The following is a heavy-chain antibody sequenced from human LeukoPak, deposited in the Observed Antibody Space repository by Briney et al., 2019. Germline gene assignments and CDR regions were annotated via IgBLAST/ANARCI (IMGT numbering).Heavy chain of an antibody. CDR3: ARDGSIIAFDM. CDR2: INHSGST. J-gene: IGHJ3*02. D-gene: IGHD1-26*01. V-gene: IGHV4-34*01. Sequence: PSETLSLTCAVYGGSFSGYYWSWIRQPPGKGLEWIGEINHSGSTNYNPSLKSRVTISVDTSKNQSSLKLSSVTAADTAVYYCARDGSIIAFDMWGQGTMVTVSS. CDR1: GGSFSGYY.